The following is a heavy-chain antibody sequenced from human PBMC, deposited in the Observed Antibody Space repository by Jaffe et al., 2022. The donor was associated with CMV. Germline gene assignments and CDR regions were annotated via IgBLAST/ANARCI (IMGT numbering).Heavy chain of an antibody. D-gene: IGHD6-19*01. CDR3: ARDSREGGTGWSIDP. CDR2: ISASSSYI. J-gene: IGHJ5*02. V-gene: IGHV3-21*01. CDR1: GFTFSSYS. Sequence: EVHLVESGGGLVKPGGSLRLSCAASGFTFSSYSMNWVRQAPGKGLEWVSSISASSSYIYYADSVKGRFTISRDNAKNSLFLQMNSLRAEDTAVYYCARDSREGGTGWSIDPWGQGTLVTVSS.